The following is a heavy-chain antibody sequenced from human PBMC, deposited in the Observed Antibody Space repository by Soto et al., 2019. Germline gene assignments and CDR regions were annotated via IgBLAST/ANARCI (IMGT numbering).Heavy chain of an antibody. CDR2: IYASRAT. V-gene: IGHV4-59*01. CDR1: GGSIGSFY. CDR3: GRSHSFDGSIYHYYFDS. Sequence: SETLSLTCTVSGGSIGSFYWSWIRQSPGGTLAWIGYIYASRATTYNPSLESRITMSVDIPNNEFSLDLTSVTAADTAVYYCGRSHSFDGSIYHYYFDSWGQGTLLTVSS. J-gene: IGHJ4*02. D-gene: IGHD3-3*02.